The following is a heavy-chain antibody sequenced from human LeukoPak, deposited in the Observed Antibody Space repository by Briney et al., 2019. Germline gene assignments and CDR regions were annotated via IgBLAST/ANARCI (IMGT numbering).Heavy chain of an antibody. CDR3: AKDDDFWSGYLKAFDI. Sequence: GGSLRLSCASSGFTFNNYAMTWVRQAPGKGLEWVSAISGSGGSTYYADSVKGRFTISRDNSKNTLYLQMNSLRAEDTAVYYCAKDDDFWSGYLKAFDIWGQGTMVTVSS. CDR2: ISGSGGST. D-gene: IGHD3-3*01. V-gene: IGHV3-23*01. J-gene: IGHJ3*02. CDR1: GFTFNNYA.